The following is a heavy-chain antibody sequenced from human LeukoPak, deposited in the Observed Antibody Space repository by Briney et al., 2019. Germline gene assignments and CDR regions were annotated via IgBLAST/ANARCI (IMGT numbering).Heavy chain of an antibody. V-gene: IGHV1-2*02. CDR1: GYTFTGYY. D-gene: IGHD4-17*01. J-gene: IGHJ6*03. Sequence: GASVKVSCKASGYTFTGYYMHWVRQAPGQGLEWMGWINPNSGGTNYAQKFQGRVTMTRDTSISTAYMELSRLRSDDTAVYYCARDPATVTAFYYYYCMDVWGKGPRSPSP. CDR2: INPNSGGT. CDR3: ARDPATVTAFYYYYCMDV.